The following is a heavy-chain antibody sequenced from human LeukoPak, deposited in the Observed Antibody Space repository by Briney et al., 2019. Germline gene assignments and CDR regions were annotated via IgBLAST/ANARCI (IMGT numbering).Heavy chain of an antibody. J-gene: IGHJ4*02. CDR1: GGSFSGYY. CDR3: ARDDRIFDY. Sequence: MASETLSLTCAVYGGSFSGYYWSWIRQPPGKGLEWIGEINHSGGTNYNPSLKSRVTISVDTSKNQFSLKLSSVTAADTAVYYCARDDRIFDYWGQGTLVTVSS. CDR2: INHSGGT. D-gene: IGHD3-9*01. V-gene: IGHV4-34*01.